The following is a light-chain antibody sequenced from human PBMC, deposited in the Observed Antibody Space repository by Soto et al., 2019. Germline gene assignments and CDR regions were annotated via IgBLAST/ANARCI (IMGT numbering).Light chain of an antibody. Sequence: QSVLTQPPSVSGAPGQRVTISCTWNSSNIGAGYDVHWYQKGLGTAPKLVIFAFTSRPSGVPDRFSGSKSGTSATLGITGLQTGDEADYFCETWDSSLSAVLFGGGTKLTVL. CDR3: ETWDSSLSAVL. V-gene: IGLV1-40*01. J-gene: IGLJ2*01. CDR1: SSNIGAGYD. CDR2: AFT.